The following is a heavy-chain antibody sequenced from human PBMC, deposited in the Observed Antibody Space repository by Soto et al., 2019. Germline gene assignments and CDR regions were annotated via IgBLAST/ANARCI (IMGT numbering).Heavy chain of an antibody. CDR2: ISSDGSKT. CDR3: AKDPFASVAGPNYIDY. CDR1: GFTFTDHG. D-gene: IGHD6-19*01. J-gene: IGHJ4*01. Sequence: PGGSLRLSCVASGFTFTDHGVHWVRQAPGKGLEWLATISSDGSKTFYADSVRGPFTISRDNPKNTVYLQMTRLMTEDTAVYYCAKDPFASVAGPNYIDYWGHGTLVTVS. V-gene: IGHV3-30*18.